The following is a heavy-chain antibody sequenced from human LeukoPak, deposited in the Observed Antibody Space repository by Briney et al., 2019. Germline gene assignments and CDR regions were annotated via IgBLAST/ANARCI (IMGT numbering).Heavy chain of an antibody. CDR3: AKSSDGYVITN. CDR2: IYYSGST. D-gene: IGHD1-1*01. J-gene: IGHJ4*02. Sequence: PSETLSLTCTISGGSISSGGYYWRWIRQHPGKGLEWIGYIYYSGSTYYNPSLKSRVTISLDTSKNQFSLKLSSVTAADTAVYYCAKSSDGYVITNWGQGTLVTVSS. CDR1: GGSISSGGYY. V-gene: IGHV4-31*03.